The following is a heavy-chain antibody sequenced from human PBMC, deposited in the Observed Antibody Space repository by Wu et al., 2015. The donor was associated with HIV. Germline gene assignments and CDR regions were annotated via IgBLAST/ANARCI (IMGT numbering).Heavy chain of an antibody. Sequence: QVQLEQPGTELKKPRSSVKISCKAFGGTFSSYTINWVRQGPGQGLEWMGRILPLYGTTDYAQKFRGRVTITADESTNTAYMEIRGLRSDDTAVYYCMRRQQLLDQWGQGTLVTVSS. CDR3: MRRQQLLDQ. CDR2: ILPLYGTT. D-gene: IGHD4-11*01. CDR1: GGTFSSYT. V-gene: IGHV1-69*13. J-gene: IGHJ4*02.